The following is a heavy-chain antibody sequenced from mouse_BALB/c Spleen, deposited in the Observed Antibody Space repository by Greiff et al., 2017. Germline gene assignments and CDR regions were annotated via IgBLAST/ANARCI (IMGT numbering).Heavy chain of an antibody. Sequence: EVQLVESGGGLVKPGGSLKLSCAASGFAFSSYDMSWVRQTPEKRLEWVAYISSGGGSTYYPDTVKGRFTISRDNAKNTLYLQMSSLKSEDTAMYYCARVYDGYYGYAMDYWGQGTSVTVSS. CDR1: GFAFSSYD. V-gene: IGHV5-12-1*01. D-gene: IGHD2-3*01. J-gene: IGHJ4*01. CDR2: ISSGGGST. CDR3: ARVYDGYYGYAMDY.